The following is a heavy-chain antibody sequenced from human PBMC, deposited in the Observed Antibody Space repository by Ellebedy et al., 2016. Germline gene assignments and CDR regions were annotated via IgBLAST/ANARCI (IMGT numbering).Heavy chain of an antibody. D-gene: IGHD6-19*01. CDR3: ARGAVAGTIKFDY. CDR1: GYSISSGYY. V-gene: IGHV4-38-2*02. CDR2: IYHSGST. Sequence: SETLSLXCTVSGYSISSGYYWGWIRQPPGKGLEWIGSIYHSGSTYDNPSLKSRVTISVDTSKNQFSLNLISVTAADTAVYYCARGAVAGTIKFDYWGQGTLVTVSS. J-gene: IGHJ4*02.